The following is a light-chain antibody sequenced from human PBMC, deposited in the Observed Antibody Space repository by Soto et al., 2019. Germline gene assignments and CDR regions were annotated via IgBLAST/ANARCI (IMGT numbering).Light chain of an antibody. V-gene: IGKV4-1*01. CDR2: WAS. J-gene: IGKJ2*01. CDR1: QSVLYSSNNKNY. Sequence: DIVMTQSPDSLAVSLGARATINCKSSQSVLYSSNNKNYLAWYQQKPGQPPKLLIYWASTRESGVPDRFSGCGSGTDFPLTISSLQAEDVAVYYCQQYYSTPHTFGQGTKLEIK. CDR3: QQYYSTPHT.